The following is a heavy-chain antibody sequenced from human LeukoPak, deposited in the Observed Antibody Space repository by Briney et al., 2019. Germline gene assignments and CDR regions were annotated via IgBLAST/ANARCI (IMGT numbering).Heavy chain of an antibody. CDR2: ISSSGSTI. CDR3: AVATIKDYFDY. CDR1: GFTFSSYE. V-gene: IGHV3-48*03. J-gene: IGHJ4*02. D-gene: IGHD5-24*01. Sequence: PGGSLRLSCAASGFTFSSYEMNWVRQAPGKGLERVSYISSSGSTIYYADSVKGRFTISRDNAKNSLYLQMNSLRAEDTAVYYCAVATIKDYFDYWGQGTLVTVPS.